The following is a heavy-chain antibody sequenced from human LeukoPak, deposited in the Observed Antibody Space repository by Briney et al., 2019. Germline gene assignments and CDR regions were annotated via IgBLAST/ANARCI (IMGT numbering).Heavy chain of an antibody. D-gene: IGHD6-13*01. CDR1: GGSISSSNW. V-gene: IGHV4-4*02. Sequence: PSETLSLICAVSGGSISSSNWWGWVRQPPGKGLEWIWEIYHSGSTNYNPSLKSRVTISVDKYKTQFSLKLSSVTAADTAVYYCASRKGIAAADFDYWGQGTLVIVSA. J-gene: IGHJ4*02. CDR3: ASRKGIAAADFDY. CDR2: IYHSGST.